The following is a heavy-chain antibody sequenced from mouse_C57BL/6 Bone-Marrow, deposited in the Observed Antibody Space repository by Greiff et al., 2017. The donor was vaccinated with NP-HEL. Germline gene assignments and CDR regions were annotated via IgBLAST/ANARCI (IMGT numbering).Heavy chain of an antibody. CDR1: GYTFTSYW. D-gene: IGHD1-1*01. J-gene: IGHJ4*01. V-gene: IGHV1-55*01. CDR2: IYPGSGST. Sequence: QVQLQQPGAELVKPGASVKMSCKASGYTFTSYWITWVKQRPGQGLEWIGDIYPGSGSTNYNETFKSKATLTVDTSSSTAYMKLSSLTSEDSAVYYCARGITTVGYAMDYWGQGTSVTVSS. CDR3: ARGITTVGYAMDY.